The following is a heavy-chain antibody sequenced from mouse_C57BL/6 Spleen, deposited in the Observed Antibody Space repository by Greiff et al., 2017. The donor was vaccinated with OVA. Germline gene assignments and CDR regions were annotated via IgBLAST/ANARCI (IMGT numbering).Heavy chain of an antibody. CDR1: GYAFTNYL. Sequence: VQLQQSGAELVRPGTSVKVSCKASGYAFTNYLIEWVKQRPGQGLEWIGVINPGSGGTNYNEKFKGKATLTADKSSSTAYMQLSSLTTEDSAVYCCARGDPFAYWGQGTLVTVSA. CDR3: ARGDPFAY. CDR2: INPGSGGT. J-gene: IGHJ3*01. V-gene: IGHV1-54*01.